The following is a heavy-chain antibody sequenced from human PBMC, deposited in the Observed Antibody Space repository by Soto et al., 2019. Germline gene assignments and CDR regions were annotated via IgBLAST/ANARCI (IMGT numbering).Heavy chain of an antibody. Sequence: PSETLCLTCTVGGGSISSYYWSWIRQPPGKGLERIGDMYYTGSTNYNPSLKSRVTISVDTSKTPFSLQLSSVTAEDTAVCYCASYKIRLFEYSAQG. D-gene: IGHD1-1*01. J-gene: IGHJ4*02. CDR3: ASYKIRLFEY. V-gene: IGHV4-59*01. CDR1: GGSISSYY. CDR2: MYYTGST.